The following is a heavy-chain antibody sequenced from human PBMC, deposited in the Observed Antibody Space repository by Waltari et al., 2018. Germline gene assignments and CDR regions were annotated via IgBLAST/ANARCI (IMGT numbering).Heavy chain of an antibody. Sequence: EVQLVESGGGLVQPGGSLRLSCAASGFTFSTYWIHWVRQAPGKGLVGVSRINTEGSSTSYADSGKGRFTVSRDNAKNMLYLQMNSLRAEDTAVYYCARGGSSGYSFGFYWGQGSLVTVSS. V-gene: IGHV3-74*01. CDR1: GFTFSTYW. J-gene: IGHJ4*02. CDR2: INTEGSST. CDR3: ARGGSSGYSFGFY. D-gene: IGHD5-18*01.